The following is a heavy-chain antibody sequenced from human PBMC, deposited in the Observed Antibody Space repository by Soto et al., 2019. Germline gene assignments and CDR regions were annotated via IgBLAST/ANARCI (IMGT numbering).Heavy chain of an antibody. CDR2: VSAFNGNT. CDR3: ARTLYSGVYYYFDY. D-gene: IGHD1-26*01. Sequence: GASVKVSCKDSGYTFNTYAISWVRQAPGQGLEWMGWVSAFNGNTNYAQNLQGRVTMTTDTSTSTAYMEVRSLRSDDTAVYFCARTLYSGVYYYFDYWGQGTLVTVSS. J-gene: IGHJ4*02. V-gene: IGHV1-18*01. CDR1: GYTFNTYA.